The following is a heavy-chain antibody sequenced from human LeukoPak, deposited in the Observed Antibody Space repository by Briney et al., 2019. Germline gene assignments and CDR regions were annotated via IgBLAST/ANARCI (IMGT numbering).Heavy chain of an antibody. J-gene: IGHJ3*02. CDR3: ARDLFSDYGGTAGAFDI. CDR2: INSDGSST. CDR1: GFTFSSYW. Sequence: QPGGSLRLSCAASGFTFSSYWMHWVRQAPGKGLVWVSRINSDGSSTSYADSVKGRFTISRDNAKNTLYLQMNSLRAEDTAVYYCARDLFSDYGGTAGAFDIWGQGTMVTVSS. D-gene: IGHD4-23*01. V-gene: IGHV3-74*01.